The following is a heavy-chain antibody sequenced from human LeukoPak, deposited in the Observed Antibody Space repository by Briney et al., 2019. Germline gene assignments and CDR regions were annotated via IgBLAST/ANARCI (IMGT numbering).Heavy chain of an antibody. D-gene: IGHD3-22*01. V-gene: IGHV4-4*02. CDR2: MYLSGTT. CDR3: AGLVGRYSSGLYYYYFDY. CDR1: GDSINSLDL. Sequence: SETLSGTCTVSGDSINSLDLWSWVRQPPGKGLEWIGEMYLSGTTHSNPSVKSRVTISIDKSKNQFFLNLSSVTAADTAVYYCAGLVGRYSSGLYYYYFDYWGQGTLVTVSS. J-gene: IGHJ4*02.